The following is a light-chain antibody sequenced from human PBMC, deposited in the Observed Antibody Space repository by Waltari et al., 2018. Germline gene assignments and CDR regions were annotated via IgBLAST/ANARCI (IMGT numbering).Light chain of an antibody. CDR2: GAS. CDR3: QQYGTSPPLT. CDR1: QSFSRSY. J-gene: IGKJ4*01. Sequence: EIVLTQSPGTLSLSPGERAPLSCRASQSFSRSYLAWYQQKPGQAPRLLIYGASSRAAGCPDRFSGSGSGTDFTLTISRLEPEDFAVYYCQQYGTSPPLTFGGGTKVEIK. V-gene: IGKV3-20*01.